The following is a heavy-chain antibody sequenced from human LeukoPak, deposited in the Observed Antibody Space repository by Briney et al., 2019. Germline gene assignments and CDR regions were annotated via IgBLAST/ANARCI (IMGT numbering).Heavy chain of an antibody. Sequence: SQTLSLTCSVSGGSISNGGDYWSWIRQHPGRGLEWIGNIYNSGGTYYNPSLKSRVSISVDTSKNHFSLKLSSVTAADTAVYYCATGRYGDPSDYYYYGMDVWGQGTTVTVSS. CDR2: IYNSGGT. CDR3: ATGRYGDPSDYYYYGMDV. D-gene: IGHD4-17*01. CDR1: GGSISNGGDY. V-gene: IGHV4-31*03. J-gene: IGHJ6*02.